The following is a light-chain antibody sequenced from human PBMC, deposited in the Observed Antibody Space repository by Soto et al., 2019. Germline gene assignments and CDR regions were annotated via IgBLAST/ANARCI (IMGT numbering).Light chain of an antibody. J-gene: IGKJ5*01. CDR2: AAS. V-gene: IGKV1-9*01. CDR3: QKLDTYTLI. Sequence: DIQLTQSPSFRSSFFGDRVTITWRVSQAISSSLAWYQQKPGEAPKLLIYAASTLQSGVPPRFSGIGSGTEFTLTISSLKTEDFASYDGQKLDTYTLIFGQGTRLEIK. CDR1: QAISSS.